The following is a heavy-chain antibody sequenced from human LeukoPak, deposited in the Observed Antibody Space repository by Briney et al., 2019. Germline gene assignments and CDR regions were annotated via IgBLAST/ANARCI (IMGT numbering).Heavy chain of an antibody. Sequence: SDTLSLTCTVSGGSISSHYWSWIRQPAGKELEWIGRIYTSGSTNYSPSLKSRVTMSVDTSKNHFSLKLTSVTPADTAVYYCARVYSSSSGRDAFDIWGQGTMVTVSS. J-gene: IGHJ3*02. D-gene: IGHD6-6*01. V-gene: IGHV4-4*07. CDR2: IYTSGST. CDR1: GGSISSHY. CDR3: ARVYSSSSGRDAFDI.